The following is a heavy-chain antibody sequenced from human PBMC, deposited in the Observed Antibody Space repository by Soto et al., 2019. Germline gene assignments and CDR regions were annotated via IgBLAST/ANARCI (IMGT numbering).Heavy chain of an antibody. J-gene: IGHJ4*02. Sequence: EVQLVESGGGLVKPGGSLRLSCAASGFTFSSYSMNWVRQAPGKGLEWVSSISSSSSYIYYADSVKGRFTISRDNAKNSLYLQMNSLRAEDTAVYYCVRDYQSPLGYCSGGSCYRPPYYFDYWGQGTLVTVSS. D-gene: IGHD2-15*01. CDR3: VRDYQSPLGYCSGGSCYRPPYYFDY. CDR1: GFTFSSYS. V-gene: IGHV3-21*01. CDR2: ISSSSSYI.